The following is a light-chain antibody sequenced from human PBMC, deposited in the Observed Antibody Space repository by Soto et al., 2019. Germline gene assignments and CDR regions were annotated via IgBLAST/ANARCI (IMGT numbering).Light chain of an antibody. CDR1: QTITNFY. J-gene: IGKJ3*01. CDR3: QQFGGSPPRFT. V-gene: IGKV3-20*01. Sequence: IGLTQSPGTLSLSPGERATLSCRASQTITNFYLAWYQQKLGQAPRLLIYGASNRATGIPDRFSGSGSGTDFTLTISRLEPADSAVYYCQQFGGSPPRFTFGPGTKVDI. CDR2: GAS.